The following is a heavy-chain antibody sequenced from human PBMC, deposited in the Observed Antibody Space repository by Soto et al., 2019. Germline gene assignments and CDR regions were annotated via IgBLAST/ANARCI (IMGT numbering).Heavy chain of an antibody. D-gene: IGHD3-9*01. CDR1: GGTFSRYA. J-gene: IGHJ6*02. CDR3: SRGGGGNYYDILTGYYQNYYYGMDV. Sequence: QVQLVQSGAEVKKPGSSVKVSCKASGGTFSRYAISWVRQAPGQGLEWMGGIIPIFGTANYVQKFQGRVTITADESTSTAYVVPGRLRVKETAVYYWSRGGGGNYYDILTGYYQNYYYGMDVWGQGTTVTVSS. CDR2: IIPIFGTA. V-gene: IGHV1-69*01.